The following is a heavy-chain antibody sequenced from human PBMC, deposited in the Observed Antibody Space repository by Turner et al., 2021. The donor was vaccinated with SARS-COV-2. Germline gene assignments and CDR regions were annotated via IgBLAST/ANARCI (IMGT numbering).Heavy chain of an antibody. CDR2: FYDSGRR. V-gene: IGHV4-31*03. Sequence: VQLQESGAGRVKPTHTLSLTCTVSGCSISSGGYYWSWNRQHPGKGLEWIGYFYDSGRRYDNPSINSRVTISVDTSKHQFSLKLSFVIAADTAVYYCARLRYFVWSYYFDYWGQGTLVTVSS. D-gene: IGHD3-9*01. CDR3: ARLRYFVWSYYFDY. CDR1: GCSISSGGYY. J-gene: IGHJ4*02.